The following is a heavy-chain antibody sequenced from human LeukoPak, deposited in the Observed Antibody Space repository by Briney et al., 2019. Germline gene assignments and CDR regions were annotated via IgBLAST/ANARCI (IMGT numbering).Heavy chain of an antibody. Sequence: GGSLRLSCVGSGFTFSDSWMSWVRQAPGKGLEWVGRIKSKSDGGTIDYAAPVKGRFTISRDDSRNTLYLQMNSLKTEDTAMHYCTTRRQDGWWGQGTLVTVS. CDR1: GFTFSDSW. V-gene: IGHV3-15*01. CDR2: IKSKSDGGTI. CDR3: TTRRQDGW. J-gene: IGHJ4*02. D-gene: IGHD2-15*01.